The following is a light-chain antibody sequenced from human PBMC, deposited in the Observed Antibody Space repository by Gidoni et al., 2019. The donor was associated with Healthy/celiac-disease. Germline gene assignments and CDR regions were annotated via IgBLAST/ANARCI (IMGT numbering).Light chain of an antibody. CDR1: QSVSSSY. CDR3: QQYGSSPPWT. Sequence: EIVLTHSPGTLSLSPGERATLYCRAIQSVSSSYLAWYQQKPGQAPRLLIYGASSRATGIPDRCSGSGSGTDFTLTISRLEPEDVAVYYCQQYGSSPPWTFGQGTKVEIK. V-gene: IGKV3-20*01. CDR2: GAS. J-gene: IGKJ1*01.